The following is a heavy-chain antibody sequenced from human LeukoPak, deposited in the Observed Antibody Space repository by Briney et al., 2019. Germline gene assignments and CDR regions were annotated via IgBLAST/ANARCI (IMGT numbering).Heavy chain of an antibody. CDR2: ISYDGSNK. CDR3: AKEPKKYCSGGSCYYFDY. CDR1: GFTFSSYA. Sequence: GGSLRLSCAASGFTFSSYAMHWVRQAPGKGLEWVAVISYDGSNKYYADSVKGRFTISRDNSKNTLYLQMNSLRAEDTAVYYCAKEPKKYCSGGSCYYFDYWGQGTLVTVSS. D-gene: IGHD2-15*01. V-gene: IGHV3-30-3*01. J-gene: IGHJ4*02.